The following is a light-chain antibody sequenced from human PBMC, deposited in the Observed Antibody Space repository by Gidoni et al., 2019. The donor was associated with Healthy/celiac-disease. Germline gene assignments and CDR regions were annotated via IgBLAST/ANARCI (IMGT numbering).Light chain of an antibody. CDR1: QSVSSSY. J-gene: IGKJ5*01. CDR2: GAS. Sequence: DIVLTQSPGTLSLSPVERATLSCRASQSVSSSYLAWYQQKPGQAPRLLIYGASSRATGIPDRFSGSGSGTDFTLTISRLEPEDFAVYYCQQYGSSPLTFGQGTRLEIK. CDR3: QQYGSSPLT. V-gene: IGKV3-20*01.